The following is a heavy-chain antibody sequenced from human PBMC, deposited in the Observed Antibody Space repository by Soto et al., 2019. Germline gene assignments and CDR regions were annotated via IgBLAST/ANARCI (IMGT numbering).Heavy chain of an antibody. D-gene: IGHD2-15*01. Sequence: QPGGSLRLSCAASGFTFSSYAMHWVRQAPGKGLEWVAVISYDGSNKYYADSVKGRFTISRDNSKNTLYLQMNSLRAEDTAVYYCARDFGYCSGGSCYSAFGYWGQGTLVTVSS. V-gene: IGHV3-30-3*01. CDR1: GFTFSSYA. CDR2: ISYDGSNK. J-gene: IGHJ4*02. CDR3: ARDFGYCSGGSCYSAFGY.